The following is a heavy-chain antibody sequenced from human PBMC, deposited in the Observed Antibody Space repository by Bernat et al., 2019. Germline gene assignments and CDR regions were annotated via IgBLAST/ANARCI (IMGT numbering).Heavy chain of an antibody. J-gene: IGHJ5*02. Sequence: QLQLQESGSGLVKPSQTLSLTCAVSGGSISSGGYSWSWIRQPPGKGLEWIGYIYHSGSTYYNPTLKSRITMSVDRSKNQFSRKLSSVTAADTAVYYCARVSLVKGGNWFDPWGQGTLVTVSS. CDR2: IYHSGST. V-gene: IGHV4-30-2*01. CDR1: GGSISSGGYS. CDR3: ARVSLVKGGNWFDP. D-gene: IGHD3-16*01.